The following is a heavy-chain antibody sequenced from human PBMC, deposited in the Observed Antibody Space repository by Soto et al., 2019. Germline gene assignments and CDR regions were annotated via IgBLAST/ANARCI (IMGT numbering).Heavy chain of an antibody. CDR1: AFTFSSYW. V-gene: IGHV3-7*01. CDR2: IKQDGSEK. D-gene: IGHD3-9*01. Sequence: GGSLRLSCAASAFTFSSYWMSWVRQAPGKGLEWVANIKQDGSEKYYVDAVKGRFTTSRDNAKNSLYLQMNSLRAEDTAVYYCARDSYYDILTGYYIRFDYWGQGTLVTVSS. CDR3: ARDSYYDILTGYYIRFDY. J-gene: IGHJ4*02.